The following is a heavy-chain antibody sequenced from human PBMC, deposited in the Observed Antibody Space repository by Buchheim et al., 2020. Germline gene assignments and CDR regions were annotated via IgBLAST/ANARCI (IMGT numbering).Heavy chain of an antibody. CDR3: AREARRVCSGGSCYPEHYYYGMDV. CDR1: GGPISSGGYY. D-gene: IGHD2-15*01. CDR2: IYYSGST. V-gene: IGHV4-31*03. J-gene: IGHJ6*02. Sequence: QVQLQESGPGLVKPSQTLSLTCTVSGGPISSGGYYWSWIRQHPGKGLEWIGYIYYSGSTYYNPSLTSRVTISVDPSKNKFSLKLSSVTAADTAVYYCAREARRVCSGGSCYPEHYYYGMDVWGQGTT.